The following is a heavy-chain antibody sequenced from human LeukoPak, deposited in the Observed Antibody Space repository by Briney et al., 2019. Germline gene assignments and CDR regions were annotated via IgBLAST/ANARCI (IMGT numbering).Heavy chain of an antibody. CDR2: INPNSGGT. J-gene: IGHJ6*03. Sequence: ASVKVSCKASGYTFTGYYMHWVRQAPGQGLEWMGWINPNSGGTNYAQKFQGRVTMTRDTSISTAYMELSSLRSDDTAVYFCVRDIDYYDSSGFGGGYYYYYYMDVWGRGTTVTVSS. CDR1: GYTFTGYY. CDR3: VRDIDYYDSSGFGGGYYYYYYMDV. V-gene: IGHV1-2*02. D-gene: IGHD3-22*01.